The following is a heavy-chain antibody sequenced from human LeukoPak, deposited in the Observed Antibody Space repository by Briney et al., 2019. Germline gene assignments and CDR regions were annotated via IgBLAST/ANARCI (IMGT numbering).Heavy chain of an antibody. CDR1: GFTFSAYG. CDR3: AKDRSSGWYPHFDY. CDR2: IDTGRST. J-gene: IGHJ4*02. D-gene: IGHD6-19*01. Sequence: GGSLRLSCAASGFTFSAYGMSWVRQAPGKGLEWVSTIDTGRSTYYADSVKGRFTISRDNSESTPYLQMNSLRVEDTAIYYCAKDRSSGWYPHFDYWGQGTLVTVSS. V-gene: IGHV3-23*01.